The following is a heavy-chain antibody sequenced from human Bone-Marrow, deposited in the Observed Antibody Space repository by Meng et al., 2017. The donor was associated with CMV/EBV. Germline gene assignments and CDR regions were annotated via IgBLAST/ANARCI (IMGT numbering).Heavy chain of an antibody. CDR2: IRSKAYGGTT. V-gene: IGHV3-49*04. J-gene: IGHJ4*02. D-gene: IGHD2-2*01. CDR3: TRSYGSCSSTSCHEGDC. Sequence: GESLKISCTAAGFTFSNQAMSWVRQAPGKGLEWVGFIRSKAYGGTTEYAASVKGRFTISRDDSKSIAYLQMNSLKTEDTAVYYCTRSYGSCSSTSCHEGDCWGQGTLVTFYS. CDR1: GFTFSNQA.